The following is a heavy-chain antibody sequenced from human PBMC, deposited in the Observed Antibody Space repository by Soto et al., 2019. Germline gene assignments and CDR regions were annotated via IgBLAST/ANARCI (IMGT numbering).Heavy chain of an antibody. CDR3: AICGGTTGGAFDI. Sequence: WGSLRLACASSVFTFSSYEMSWVRQAPGKGLEWVPYISSSGSTIYYADSVKGRFTISRDNAKNSLYLQMNSLRAEDTAVYYCAICGGTTGGAFDIWGQGTMVTVS. J-gene: IGHJ3*02. CDR1: VFTFSSYE. CDR2: ISSSGSTI. V-gene: IGHV3-48*03. D-gene: IGHD1-1*01.